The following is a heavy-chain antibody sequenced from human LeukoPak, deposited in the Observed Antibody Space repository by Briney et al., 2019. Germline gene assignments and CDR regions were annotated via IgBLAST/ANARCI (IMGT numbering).Heavy chain of an antibody. D-gene: IGHD6-6*01. Sequence: GGSLRLSCAASGFTFSSYSMNWVRQAPGKGLEWVSYISSSSSTIYYADSVKGRFTISRDNAKNSLYLQMNSLRAEDTAVYYCARDQLDSSSSLGYWGQGTLVTVSS. CDR1: GFTFSSYS. CDR2: ISSSSSTI. V-gene: IGHV3-48*01. J-gene: IGHJ4*02. CDR3: ARDQLDSSSSLGY.